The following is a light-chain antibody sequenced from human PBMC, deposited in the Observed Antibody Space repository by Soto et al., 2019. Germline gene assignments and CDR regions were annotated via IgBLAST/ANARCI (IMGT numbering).Light chain of an antibody. Sequence: EIVLTQSPATLSLSPGERATLSCRASQSVSNFLAWYQQRPGQAPRLLLYGASNRATGIPARFSGSGSGTDFTLTISSLEPEDSAVYYCQQRSNRLTFGGGTKVEIK. J-gene: IGKJ4*01. CDR2: GAS. V-gene: IGKV3-11*01. CDR3: QQRSNRLT. CDR1: QSVSNF.